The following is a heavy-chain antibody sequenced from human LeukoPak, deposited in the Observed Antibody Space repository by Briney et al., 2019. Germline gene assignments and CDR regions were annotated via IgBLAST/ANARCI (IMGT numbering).Heavy chain of an antibody. CDR1: GFTFDDYA. CDR2: ISWNSGSI. V-gene: IGHV3-9*01. Sequence: GGSLRLSCAASGFTFDDYAMHWVRQAPGKGLEWVSGISWNSGSIGYADSVKGRFTISRDNAKNSLYLQMNSLRAQDTALYYCAKDMRDSSGWYYFDYWGQGTLVTVSP. D-gene: IGHD6-19*01. J-gene: IGHJ4*02. CDR3: AKDMRDSSGWYYFDY.